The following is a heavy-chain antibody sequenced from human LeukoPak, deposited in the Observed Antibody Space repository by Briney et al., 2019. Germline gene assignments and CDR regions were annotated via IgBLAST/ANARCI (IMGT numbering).Heavy chain of an antibody. J-gene: IGHJ6*03. Sequence: GWSLRLSCEASGFRISKSWMTWVRQSPGKGLEWVAIVNQGGTQKYYVDSVKGRFTISRDNAENSLYLQMNSLRAEDTAVYYCAREHYFYYLDAWGKGTTVTVSS. CDR1: GFRISKSW. CDR3: AREHYFYYLDA. V-gene: IGHV3-7*01. CDR2: VNQGGTQK.